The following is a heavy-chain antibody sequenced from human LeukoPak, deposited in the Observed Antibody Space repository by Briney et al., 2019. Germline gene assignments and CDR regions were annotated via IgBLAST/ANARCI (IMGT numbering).Heavy chain of an antibody. V-gene: IGHV3-30-3*01. D-gene: IGHD3-16*01. CDR3: ARALGHYYDSQNQGGDY. J-gene: IGHJ4*02. Sequence: GGSLRLSCAASGFTFSSYAMSWVRQAPGKGLEWVAVISYDGRNKYYADSVKGRFTISRDNSKNTLYLQMNSLRAEDTAVYYYARALGHYYDSQNQGGDYWGQGTLVTVSS. CDR1: GFTFSSYA. CDR2: ISYDGRNK.